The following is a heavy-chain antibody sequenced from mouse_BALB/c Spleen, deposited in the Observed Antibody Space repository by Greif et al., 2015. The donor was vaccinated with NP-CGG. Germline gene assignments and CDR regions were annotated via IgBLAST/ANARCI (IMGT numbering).Heavy chain of an antibody. CDR3: ARMDY. CDR2: IDPANGNT. Sequence: EVKLMESGAELVKPGASVKLSCTASGFNIKDTYMHWVKQRPEQGLEWIGRIDPANGNTKYDPKFQGKVTITADTSSNTAYLQLSSLTSEDTAVYYCARMDYWGQGTSVTVSS. V-gene: IGHV14-3*02. J-gene: IGHJ4*01. CDR1: GFNIKDTY.